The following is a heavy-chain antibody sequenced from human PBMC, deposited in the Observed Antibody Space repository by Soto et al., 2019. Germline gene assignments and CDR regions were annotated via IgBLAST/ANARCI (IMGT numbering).Heavy chain of an antibody. D-gene: IGHD1-26*01. CDR1: GYSFTSVD. V-gene: IGHV1-8*01. Sequence: QVQLVQSGAEVREPGASVKVSCKASGYSFTSVDINWVRQTTGQGLEWMGWMQPSSGRTGYAQKFQGRVTMTRDTSINTAYMELISLTSDDTAFYYCARGVTAGVDYWGQGTLVTVSS. CDR3: ARGVTAGVDY. CDR2: MQPSSGRT. J-gene: IGHJ4*02.